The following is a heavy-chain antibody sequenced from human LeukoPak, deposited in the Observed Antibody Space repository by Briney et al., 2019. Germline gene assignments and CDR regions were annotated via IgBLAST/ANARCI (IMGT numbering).Heavy chain of an antibody. V-gene: IGHV3-23*01. CDR2: ISGSGGST. Sequence: GGSLRLSCAASGFTFSSYAMSWVRHAPGKGLEWVSAISGSGGSTYYADSVKGRFTISGDNSKNTLYLQMNSLRAEDTAVYYCAKEVGYYGDSRVDYWGQGTLVTVSS. J-gene: IGHJ4*02. CDR3: AKEVGYYGDSRVDY. CDR1: GFTFSSYA. D-gene: IGHD4-17*01.